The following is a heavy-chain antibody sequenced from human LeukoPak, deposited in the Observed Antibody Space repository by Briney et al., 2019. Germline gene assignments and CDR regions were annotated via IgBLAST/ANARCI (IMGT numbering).Heavy chain of an antibody. CDR2: INPSGGST. CDR3: ARDLEPLVSSLDY. V-gene: IGHV1-46*01. D-gene: IGHD1-14*01. CDR1: GYTFTSYY. J-gene: IGHJ4*02. Sequence: PKASVKLSCKASGYTFTSYYMHWVRQAPGQGLEWMGIINPSGGSTSYAQKFQGRVTMTRDTSTSTVCMELSSLRSEDTAVYYCARDLEPLVSSLDYWGQGTLVTVSS.